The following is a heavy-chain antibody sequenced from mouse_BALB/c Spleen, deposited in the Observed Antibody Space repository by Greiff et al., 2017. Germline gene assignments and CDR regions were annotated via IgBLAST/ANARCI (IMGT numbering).Heavy chain of an antibody. D-gene: IGHD2-1*01. CDR3: ARRDGNPWFAY. J-gene: IGHJ3*01. Sequence: EVKLVESGGGLVKPGGSLKLSCAASGFTFSSYAMSWVRQTPEKRLEWVASISSGGSTYYPDSVKGRFTISRDNARNILYLQMSSLRSEDTAMYYCARRDGNPWFAYWGQGTLVTVSA. CDR2: ISSGGST. V-gene: IGHV5-6-5*01. CDR1: GFTFSSYA.